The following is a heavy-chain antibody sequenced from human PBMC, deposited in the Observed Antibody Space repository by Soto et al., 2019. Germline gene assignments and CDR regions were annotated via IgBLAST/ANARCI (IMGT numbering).Heavy chain of an antibody. Sequence: SETLSLTCTVSGPSIMNYYWAWLRQSPGRGLESIGYVSNTATTTYNASLKDRVTISVDASKSQFYLELRSVTAADTAVYYCARVNDYGGNVADYWGQGTLVTVS. J-gene: IGHJ4*02. CDR2: VSNTATT. CDR3: ARVNDYGGNVADY. CDR1: GPSIMNYY. V-gene: IGHV4-59*01. D-gene: IGHD4-17*01.